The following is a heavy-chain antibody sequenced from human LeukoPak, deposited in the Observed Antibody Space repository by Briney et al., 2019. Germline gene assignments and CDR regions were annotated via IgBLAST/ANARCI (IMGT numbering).Heavy chain of an antibody. V-gene: IGHV3-21*01. Sequence: GGSLRLSCAASGFTFSSCGFNWVRQAPGKGLEWVSSIGPTGTDRYYADSVRGRFTISRDNAKNSMYLHMDSLRDEDTAVYYCATETIGRHYDYWGQGTLLTVSS. CDR3: ATETIGRHYDY. D-gene: IGHD1-14*01. J-gene: IGHJ4*02. CDR2: IGPTGTDR. CDR1: GFTFSSCG.